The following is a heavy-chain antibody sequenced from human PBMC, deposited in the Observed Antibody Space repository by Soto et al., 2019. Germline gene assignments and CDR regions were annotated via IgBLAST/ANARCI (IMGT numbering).Heavy chain of an antibody. CDR3: TTDTTTVVTPAHDAFDI. Sequence: GASQRRSCAASGFNFSNALMNWVRQTKGKGLEWVGRIKSKTDGGTTDYAAPVKGRFTISRDDSKNTLYLQMNSLKTEDTAVYYCTTDTTTVVTPAHDAFDIWGQGTMVTVSS. J-gene: IGHJ3*02. D-gene: IGHD4-17*01. CDR1: GFNFSNAL. V-gene: IGHV3-15*07. CDR2: IKSKTDGGTT.